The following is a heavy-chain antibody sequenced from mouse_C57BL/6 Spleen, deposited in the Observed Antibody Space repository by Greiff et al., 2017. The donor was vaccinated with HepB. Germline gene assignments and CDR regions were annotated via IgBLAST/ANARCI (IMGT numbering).Heavy chain of an antibody. Sequence: EVKLMESGGGLVQPGGSLKLSCAASGFTFSDYYMYWVRQTPEKRLEWVAYISNGGGSTYYPDTVKGRFTISRDNAKNTLYLQMSRLKSEDTAMYYCARRYGSSNGYAMDYWGQGTSVTVSS. CDR2: ISNGGGST. D-gene: IGHD1-1*01. CDR3: ARRYGSSNGYAMDY. J-gene: IGHJ4*01. V-gene: IGHV5-12*01. CDR1: GFTFSDYY.